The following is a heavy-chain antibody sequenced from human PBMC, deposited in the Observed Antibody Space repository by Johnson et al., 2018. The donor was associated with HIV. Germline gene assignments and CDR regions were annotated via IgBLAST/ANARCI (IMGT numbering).Heavy chain of an antibody. Sequence: MQLVESGGGVVRPGGSLRLSCAASGFTFDDYGLSWVRQAPGKGLEWVSGINWNGGNTGYADSVKGRFTISRDNAKNTLYLQMNSLRAEDTAVYYCAKGGRGLAFDIWGQGTMVTVSS. CDR1: GFTFDDYG. CDR3: AKGGRGLAFDI. CDR2: INWNGGNT. V-gene: IGHV3-20*04. D-gene: IGHD2-15*01. J-gene: IGHJ3*02.